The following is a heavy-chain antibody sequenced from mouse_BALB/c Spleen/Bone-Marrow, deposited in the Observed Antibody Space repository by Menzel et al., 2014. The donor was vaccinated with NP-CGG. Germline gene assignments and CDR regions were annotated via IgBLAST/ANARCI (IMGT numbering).Heavy chain of an antibody. Sequence: VQLQQSGPELVKPGASVKVSCKASGYAFTSYNIYWVKQSHGKSLEWIGYIDPYNGDTNYNQKFKVKATLTVAKSSSTAYMHLNSLTSEDSAVYYCASCGNYEAWFAYLGQGTLVTVSA. V-gene: IGHV1S135*01. D-gene: IGHD2-1*01. J-gene: IGHJ3*01. CDR3: ASCGNYEAWFAY. CDR2: IDPYNGDT. CDR1: GYAFTSYN.